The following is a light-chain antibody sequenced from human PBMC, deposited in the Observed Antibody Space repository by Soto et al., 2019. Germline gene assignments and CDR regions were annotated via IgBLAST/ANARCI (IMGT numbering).Light chain of an antibody. V-gene: IGLV2-8*01. CDR2: EVR. CDR1: SSDVGGYNY. Sequence: QSVLTQPPSASGSPGQSVTISCTGTSSDVGGYNYVSWYQQHPGKAPKLIIYEVRQRPSGVPDRFSGSKSGNTASLTVSGLQADDEADYYCSSYGGSNNLLFGGGTKLTV. J-gene: IGLJ2*01. CDR3: SSYGGSNNLL.